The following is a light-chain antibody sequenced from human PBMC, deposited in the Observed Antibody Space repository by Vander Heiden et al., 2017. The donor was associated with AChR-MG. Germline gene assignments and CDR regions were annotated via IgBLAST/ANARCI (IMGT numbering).Light chain of an antibody. Sequence: DIQMTQSPSSLSASVGDRVTITCRASQSISSYLNWYQQKPGKAPKLLIYAASSLQSGVQSRFSGSGYGTDFTLTISSLQPEDFATYYCQQSDSTPMYTFGQGTKLEIK. J-gene: IGKJ2*01. CDR3: QQSDSTPMYT. CDR1: QSISSY. V-gene: IGKV1-39*01. CDR2: AAS.